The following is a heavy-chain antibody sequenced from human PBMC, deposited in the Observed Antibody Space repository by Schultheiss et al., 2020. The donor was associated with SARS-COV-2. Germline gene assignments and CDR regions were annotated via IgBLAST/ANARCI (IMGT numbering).Heavy chain of an antibody. J-gene: IGHJ6*03. CDR1: GGSFSGYY. Sequence: SQTLSLTCTVSGGSFSGYYWSWIRQPPGKGLEWIGEINHSGSTNYNPSLKSRVTISVDTSKNQFSLKLSSVTAADTAVYYCARGTTYCSSTSCYKTYYYYYMDVWGKGTTVTVSS. CDR3: ARGTTYCSSTSCYKTYYYYYMDV. V-gene: IGHV4-34*01. D-gene: IGHD2-2*02. CDR2: INHSGST.